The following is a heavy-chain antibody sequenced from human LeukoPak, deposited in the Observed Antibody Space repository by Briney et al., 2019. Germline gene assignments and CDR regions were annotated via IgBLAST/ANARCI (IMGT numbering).Heavy chain of an antibody. CDR2: IWNDGTNK. Sequence: GGSLRLSCVASGFSFKTDGMHWVRQAPGKGLEWVAVIWNDGTNKYYADSVKGRFTISRDDSKNTLFLHMDSLRAEDTAFYYCAKDAQRGFDYSNSLQYWGQGSLVTVSS. J-gene: IGHJ4*02. D-gene: IGHD4-11*01. CDR3: AKDAQRGFDYSNSLQY. CDR1: GFSFKTDG. V-gene: IGHV3-33*06.